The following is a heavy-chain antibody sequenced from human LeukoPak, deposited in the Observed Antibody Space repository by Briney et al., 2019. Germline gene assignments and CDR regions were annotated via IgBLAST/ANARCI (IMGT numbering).Heavy chain of an antibody. CDR3: AKQLGYCSDGSCYFPY. V-gene: IGHV3-23*01. Sequence: GGSLRLSCAASGFTFSSSAISWVRQAPGKGLEWVSAISNNGGYTYYADSVQGRFTISRDNSKSTLCLQMNSLRAEDTAVYYCAKQLGYCSDGSCYFPYWGQGTLVTVSS. CDR2: ISNNGGYT. CDR1: GFTFSSSA. J-gene: IGHJ4*02. D-gene: IGHD2-15*01.